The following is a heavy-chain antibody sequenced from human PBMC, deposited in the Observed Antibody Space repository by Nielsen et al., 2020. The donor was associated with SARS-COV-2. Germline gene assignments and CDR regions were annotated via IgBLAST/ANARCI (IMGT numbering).Heavy chain of an antibody. CDR3: VRESSTYYIDY. D-gene: IGHD2-15*01. Sequence: GGSLRLSCAASGFTFSNTAMNWVRQAPGKGLEWVSGITSGSGSRTYYGDSVKGRFTISRDNAKSSLYVQMSSLRAEDTGVYYCVRESSTYYIDYWGQGTLVTVSS. CDR2: ITSGSGSRT. V-gene: IGHV3-23*01. CDR1: GFTFSNTA. J-gene: IGHJ4*02.